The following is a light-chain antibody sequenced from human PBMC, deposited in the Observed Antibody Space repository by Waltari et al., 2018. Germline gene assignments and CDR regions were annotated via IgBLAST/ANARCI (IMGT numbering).Light chain of an antibody. CDR1: QSVLYCSNNKNY. J-gene: IGKJ1*01. V-gene: IGKV4-1*01. Sequence: DIVMTQSPDSLAVSLGERATINCKSSQSVLYCSNNKNYLAWYQQRPGQPPKLLIYWASTRESGVPDRFSGSGSGTDFTLTISSLQAEDVAVYYCQQYYSTPRTFGQGTKVEIE. CDR2: WAS. CDR3: QQYYSTPRT.